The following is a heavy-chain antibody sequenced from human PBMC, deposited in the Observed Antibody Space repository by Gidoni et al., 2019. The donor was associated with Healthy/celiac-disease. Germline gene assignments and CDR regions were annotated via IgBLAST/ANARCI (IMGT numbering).Heavy chain of an antibody. CDR2: ISGSGGST. V-gene: IGHV3-23*01. Sequence: EVQLLESGGGLVQPGGSLRLSCAASGFSFSSDAMSWVRQAPGKGLEWVSAISGSGGSTYYADSVKGRFTISRDNSKNTLYLQMNSLRAEDTAVYYCAKDLNDSSGYSYGTWGQGTLVTVSS. CDR1: GFSFSSDA. D-gene: IGHD3-22*01. J-gene: IGHJ4*02. CDR3: AKDLNDSSGYSYGT.